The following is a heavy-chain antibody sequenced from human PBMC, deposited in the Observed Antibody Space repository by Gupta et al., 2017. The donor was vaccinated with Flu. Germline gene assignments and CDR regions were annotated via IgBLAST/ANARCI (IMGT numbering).Heavy chain of an antibody. CDR1: GSDFGRFA. CDR3: AREYDSYGYYLSFDN. D-gene: IGHD3-22*01. CDR2: ISFGGSNS. J-gene: IGHJ4*02. V-gene: IGHV3-48*02. Sequence: EVQLVESGGGLVHPGGSMTLPCTDSGSDFGRFAMNWVGQAPGKGLEWIAYISFGGSNSHFADSVEGRFTISRDNAKKSLYLQMSGLRDEDTAVYYCAREYDSYGYYLSFDNWGQGTLVTVST.